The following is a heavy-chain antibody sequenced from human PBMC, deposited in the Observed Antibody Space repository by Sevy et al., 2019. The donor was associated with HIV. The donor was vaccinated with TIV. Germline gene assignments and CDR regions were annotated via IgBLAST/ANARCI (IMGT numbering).Heavy chain of an antibody. CDR2: FYSTGST. D-gene: IGHD6-19*01. Sequence: SETLSLTCTVSGGSICSSSYFWGWIRQPPGKGLEWIGSFYSTGSTSYNPSLRSRVTVSADTSTNQFSLRLTSVIATDTAVYYCATPRDSGWYEGTGGYFDLWGRGTLVTVSS. J-gene: IGHJ2*01. CDR1: GGSICSSSYF. CDR3: ATPRDSGWYEGTGGYFDL. V-gene: IGHV4-39*01.